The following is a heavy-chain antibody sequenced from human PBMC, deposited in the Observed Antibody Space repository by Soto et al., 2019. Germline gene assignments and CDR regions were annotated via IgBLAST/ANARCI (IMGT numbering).Heavy chain of an antibody. CDR2: IIPILGIA. CDR1: GGTFSSYT. Sequence: QVQLVQSGAEVKKPGSSVKVSCKASGGTFSSYTISWVRQAPGQGLEWMGRIIPILGIANYAQKFQGRVTITADKSTSTAYMELSSLRSEDTAVYYCARVRVPLERLYYYYYMDVWGKGTTVTVSS. CDR3: ARVRVPLERLYYYYYMDV. D-gene: IGHD1-1*01. J-gene: IGHJ6*03. V-gene: IGHV1-69*02.